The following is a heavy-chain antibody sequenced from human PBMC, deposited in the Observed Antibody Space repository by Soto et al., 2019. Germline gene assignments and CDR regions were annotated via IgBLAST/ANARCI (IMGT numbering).Heavy chain of an antibody. D-gene: IGHD5-12*01. CDR2: IKQDGSEK. CDR3: ATLRGYSGYEGPFDY. CDR1: GFTFSSYW. J-gene: IGHJ4*02. Sequence: EVQLVESGGGLVQPGGSLRLSCAASGFTFSSYWMSWVRQAPGKGLEWVANIKQDGSEKYYVDSVKGRFTISRDNAKNSLYLQMNSLRADDTAVYYCATLRGYSGYEGPFDYWGQGTLVTVSS. V-gene: IGHV3-7*01.